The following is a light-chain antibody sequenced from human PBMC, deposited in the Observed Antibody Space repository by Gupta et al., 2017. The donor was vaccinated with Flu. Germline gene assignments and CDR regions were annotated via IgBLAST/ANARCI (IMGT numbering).Light chain of an antibody. CDR2: DNY. Sequence: QSVLKQPPSVSAAPGQKVTISCSGSSSNIGNNYVSWYQQLPGGAPRLLVYDNYQRSSGTPDRFSGSKSGTSATLAITGLQTGDEGDYSCATWDDSLNAGVFGGGTKLTVL. V-gene: IGLV1-51*01. J-gene: IGLJ2*01. CDR1: SSNIGNNY. CDR3: ATWDDSLNAGV.